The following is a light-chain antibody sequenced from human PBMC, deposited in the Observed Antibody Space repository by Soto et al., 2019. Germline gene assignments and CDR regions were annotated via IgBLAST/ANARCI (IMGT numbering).Light chain of an antibody. V-gene: IGKV3-20*01. J-gene: IGKJ1*01. Sequence: EIVLTQSPGTLSLSPGDRATLSCRASQSVSRSYLGWYQQKPGQAPRLLMYGASIRAAGVPDRFSGSRSGTEFTLTISRLEPEDFTVYYCHHYETFGQGTKVEIK. CDR2: GAS. CDR1: QSVSRSY. CDR3: HHYET.